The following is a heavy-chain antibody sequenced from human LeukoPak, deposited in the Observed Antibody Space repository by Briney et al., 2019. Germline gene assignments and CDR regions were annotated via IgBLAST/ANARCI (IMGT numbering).Heavy chain of an antibody. Sequence: SETLSLTCTVSGGPISNTNYYWGWIRPPPGKGLEWITNIYYSGTTFYNPSLKSRVTISVDTSKNQFSLKLSSVTAADTAVYYCARLDYFGSGSQDAFDIWGQGTMVTVSS. CDR1: GGPISNTNYY. CDR3: ARLDYFGSGSQDAFDI. CDR2: IYYSGTT. J-gene: IGHJ3*02. V-gene: IGHV4-39*01. D-gene: IGHD3-10*01.